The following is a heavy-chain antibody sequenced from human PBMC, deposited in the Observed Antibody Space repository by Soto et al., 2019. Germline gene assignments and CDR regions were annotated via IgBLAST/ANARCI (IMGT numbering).Heavy chain of an antibody. J-gene: IGHJ5*02. D-gene: IGHD2-2*01. CDR1: GYTFTSYA. CDR2: INAGNGNT. Sequence: QVQLVQSGAEVKKPGASVKVSCKASGYTFTSYAMHWVRQAPGQRLEWMGWINAGNGNTKYSQKFQGRVTITRDTSASTAYMELSSLRSEDTALYYCARAWVVVVPAAKYNWFDPWGQGTLVTVSS. V-gene: IGHV1-3*01. CDR3: ARAWVVVVPAAKYNWFDP.